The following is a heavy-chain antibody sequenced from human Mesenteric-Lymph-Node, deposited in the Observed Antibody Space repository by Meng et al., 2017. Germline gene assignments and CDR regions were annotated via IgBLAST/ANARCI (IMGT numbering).Heavy chain of an antibody. CDR3: ARDDYGGKRGAFDY. D-gene: IGHD4-23*01. J-gene: IGHJ4*02. CDR2: IIPIFGTA. V-gene: IGHV1-69*01. Sequence: QRLRVRVGAVVKKPGSPVKVSCKASGGTFSSYAISWVRQAPGQGLEWMGGIIPIFGTANYAQRFQGRVTITADESTSTAYMELSSLRSEDTAVYYCARDDYGGKRGAFDYWGQGTLVTVSS. CDR1: GGTFSSYA.